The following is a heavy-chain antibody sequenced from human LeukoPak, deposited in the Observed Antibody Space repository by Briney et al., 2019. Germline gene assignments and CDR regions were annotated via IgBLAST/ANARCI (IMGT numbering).Heavy chain of an antibody. D-gene: IGHD2-15*01. CDR2: INPNSGGT. V-gene: IGHV1-2*02. CDR1: GFTFTCYY. CDR3: ARDAVVVVAATRADAFDI. J-gene: IGHJ3*02. Sequence: ASVKVSCKASGFTFTCYYMHWVRQAPGQGLEWMGWINPNSGGTNYAQKFQGRVTMTRDTSISTAYMELSRLRSDDTAVYYCARDAVVVVAATRADAFDIWGQGTMVTVSS.